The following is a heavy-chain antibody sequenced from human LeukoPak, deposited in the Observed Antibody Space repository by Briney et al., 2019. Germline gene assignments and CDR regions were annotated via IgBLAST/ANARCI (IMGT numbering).Heavy chain of an antibody. D-gene: IGHD1-1*01. CDR2: IYYSGST. J-gene: IGHJ5*02. CDR1: GGSISSYY. Sequence: SETLSLTCTVSGGSISSYYWSWIRQPPGKGLEWIGDIYYSGSTNYNPSLKSRVTISVDTSKNQFSLKLSSVTAADTAVYYCASGTVQLEAGGWFDPWGQGTLVTVSS. V-gene: IGHV4-59*01. CDR3: ASGTVQLEAGGWFDP.